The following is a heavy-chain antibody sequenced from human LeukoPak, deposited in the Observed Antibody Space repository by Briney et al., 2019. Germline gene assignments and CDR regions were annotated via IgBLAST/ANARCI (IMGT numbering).Heavy chain of an antibody. D-gene: IGHD2-2*01. CDR2: IYYSGST. CDR3: ASSDIVVVPAAYRV. V-gene: IGHV4-59*01. CDR1: GGSISSYY. J-gene: IGHJ4*02. Sequence: SETLSLTCTVSGGSISSYYWSWIRQPPGKGLEWIGYIYYSGSTNYNPSLKSRVTISVDTSKNQFSLKLSSVTAADTAVYYCASSDIVVVPAAYRVWGQGNLVTVSS.